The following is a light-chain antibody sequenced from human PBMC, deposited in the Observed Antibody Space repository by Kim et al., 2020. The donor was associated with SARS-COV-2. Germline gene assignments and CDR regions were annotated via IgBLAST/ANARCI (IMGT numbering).Light chain of an antibody. V-gene: IGKV3-20*01. CDR2: GAS. J-gene: IGKJ2*01. Sequence: ETVLTQSPGTLSLSPGERATLSCRASQSVSSGFLAWYQHKPGQAPRLLIYGASIRATGIPDRFSGSGSGTDFTLTISRLEPEDFAVYYCQQCDDSVRYTFGQGTKLEI. CDR3: QQCDDSVRYT. CDR1: QSVSSGF.